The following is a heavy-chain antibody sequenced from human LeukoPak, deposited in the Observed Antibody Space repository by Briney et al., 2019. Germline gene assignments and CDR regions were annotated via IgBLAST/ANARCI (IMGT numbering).Heavy chain of an antibody. CDR3: VASYGGYVLDY. V-gene: IGHV4-59*01. Sequence: SETLSLPCPVSGGSIGSYHWNWIRPPSGKGLEWIGIVFNNGGTKHNPSLKSRVAISVDTSKNQFALKLTSVTAADTAVYYCVASYGGYVLDYWGQGALVIVSS. D-gene: IGHD5-12*01. J-gene: IGHJ4*02. CDR2: VFNNGGT. CDR1: GGSIGSYH.